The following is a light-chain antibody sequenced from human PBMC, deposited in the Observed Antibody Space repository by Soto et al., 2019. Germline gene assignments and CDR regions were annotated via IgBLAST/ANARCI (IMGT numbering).Light chain of an antibody. Sequence: QSVLTQPASVSGSPGQSITISCTGTSSDVGGYNYVSWYQQYPGKAPKLMIYEVSHRPSGVSNRFSGSKSGNTASLTISGFQAEDEADYYCSSYTSSSTRVFGGRTKVTVL. V-gene: IGLV2-14*01. CDR2: EVS. CDR3: SSYTSSSTRV. J-gene: IGLJ3*02. CDR1: SSDVGGYNY.